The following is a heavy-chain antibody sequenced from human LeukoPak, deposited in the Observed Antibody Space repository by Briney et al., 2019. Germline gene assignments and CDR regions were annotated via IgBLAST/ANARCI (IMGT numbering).Heavy chain of an antibody. CDR1: GGSISSYY. Sequence: PSETLSLTCTVSGGSISSYYWSWIRQPPGKGLEWIGYIYYSGSTNYNPSLKSRVTISVDTSKNQFSLKLSSVTAADTAVYYCARGGALYDSSGYYCYDYWGQGTLVTVSS. J-gene: IGHJ4*02. D-gene: IGHD3-22*01. CDR2: IYYSGST. CDR3: ARGGALYDSSGYYCYDY. V-gene: IGHV4-59*08.